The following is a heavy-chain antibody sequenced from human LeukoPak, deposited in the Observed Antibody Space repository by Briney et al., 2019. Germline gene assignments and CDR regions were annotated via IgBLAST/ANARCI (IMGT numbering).Heavy chain of an antibody. Sequence: ASVKVSCKASGYTFTGYYMHWVRQAPGQGLEWMGWINPNSGNTGYAQKFQGRVTMTRNTSISTAYMELSSLRSEDTAVYYCARQITIFGVVRRWFDPWGQGTLVTVSS. CDR2: INPNSGNT. D-gene: IGHD3-3*01. CDR1: GYTFTGYY. V-gene: IGHV1-8*02. J-gene: IGHJ5*02. CDR3: ARQITIFGVVRRWFDP.